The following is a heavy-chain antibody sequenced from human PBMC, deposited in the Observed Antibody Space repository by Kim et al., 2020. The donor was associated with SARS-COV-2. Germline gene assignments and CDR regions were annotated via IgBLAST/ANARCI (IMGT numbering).Heavy chain of an antibody. CDR2: ISYDGSNK. Sequence: GGSLRLSCAASGFTFSSYGMHWVRQAPGKGLEWVAVISYDGSNKYYADSVKGRFTISRDNSKNTLYLQMNSLRAEDTAVYYCANDSGSGSLQYYFDYWG. J-gene: IGHJ4*01. V-gene: IGHV3-30*18. CDR1: GFTFSSYG. D-gene: IGHD3-10*01. CDR3: ANDSGSGSLQYYFDY.